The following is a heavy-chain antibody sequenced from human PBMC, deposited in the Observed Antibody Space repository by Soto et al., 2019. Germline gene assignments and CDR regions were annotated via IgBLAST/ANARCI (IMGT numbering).Heavy chain of an antibody. D-gene: IGHD2-15*01. J-gene: IGHJ4*01. V-gene: IGHV3-30*18. CDR1: GFTFSSYG. Sequence: GGSLRLSCAASGFTFSSYGMHWVRQAPGKGLEWVAVISYDGSNKYYADSVKGRFTISRDNSRNTLSLQMNSLRAEDTATHYCAKARCSGNSCYVPDYWGHGSLVTVSS. CDR3: AKARCSGNSCYVPDY. CDR2: ISYDGSNK.